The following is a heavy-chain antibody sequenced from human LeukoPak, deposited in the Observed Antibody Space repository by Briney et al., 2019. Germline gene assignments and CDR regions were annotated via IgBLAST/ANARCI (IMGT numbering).Heavy chain of an antibody. CDR3: ARDKWDTAMVIHYFDY. J-gene: IGHJ4*02. CDR1: GYSLSSGYY. V-gene: IGHV4-38-2*02. Sequence: KPSETLSLTCTVSGYSLSSGYYWGWIRQPPGKGLEWIGSIYHSGSTYYNPSLKSRVTISVDTSKNQFSLKLSSVTATDTAVYYCARDKWDTAMVIHYFDYWGQGTLVTVSS. CDR2: IYHSGST. D-gene: IGHD5-18*01.